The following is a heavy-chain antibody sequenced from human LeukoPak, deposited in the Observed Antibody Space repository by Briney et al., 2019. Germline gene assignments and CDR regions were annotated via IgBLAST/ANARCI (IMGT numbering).Heavy chain of an antibody. J-gene: IGHJ5*02. V-gene: IGHV4-59*01. CDR3: ARGEPRIARPGAPPFDL. D-gene: IGHD6-13*01. CDR1: GCSISSYS. CDR2: VYYGGGT. Sequence: PSETLSLTCTVSGCSISSYSLQWIRQPPGNRLEWIWYVYYGGGTAYNPSLKNRLFIFVNTYYNQFSLKLTSVTAAETAVYYCARGEPRIARPGAPPFDLWGQGTLVTASS.